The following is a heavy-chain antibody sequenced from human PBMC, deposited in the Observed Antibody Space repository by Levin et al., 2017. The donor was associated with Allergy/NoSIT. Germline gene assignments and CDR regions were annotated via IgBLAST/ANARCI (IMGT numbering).Heavy chain of an antibody. CDR2: INHSGST. D-gene: IGHD3-22*01. V-gene: IGHV4-34*01. CDR3: ATLTTYYYDSSGYSSRNWFDP. J-gene: IGHJ5*02. CDR1: GGSFSGYY. Sequence: PGGSLRLSCAVYGGSFSGYYWNWIRQPPGKGLEWIGEINHSGSTNYNPSLKSRVTISVDTSKNQFSLKLSSVTAEDTAVYYCATLTTYYYDSSGYSSRNWFDPWGQGTLVTVSS.